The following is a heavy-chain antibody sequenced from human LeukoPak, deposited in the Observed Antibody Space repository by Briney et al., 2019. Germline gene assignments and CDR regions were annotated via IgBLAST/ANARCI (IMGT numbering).Heavy chain of an antibody. CDR2: IYYSGST. D-gene: IGHD6-13*01. J-gene: IGHJ4*02. CDR3: ARFSQRAQTAPLAAAGFDY. CDR1: GGSISSYY. Sequence: PSETLSLTCTVSGGSISSYYWSWIRQPPGKGLEWIGYIYYSGSTNYNPSLKSRVTISVDTSKNQFSLKLSSVTAADTAVYYCARFSQRAQTAPLAAAGFDYWGQGTLVTVSS. V-gene: IGHV4-59*01.